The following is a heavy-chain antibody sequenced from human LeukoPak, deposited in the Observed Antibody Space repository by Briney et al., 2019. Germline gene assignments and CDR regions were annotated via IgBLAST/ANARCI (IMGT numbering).Heavy chain of an antibody. J-gene: IGHJ4*02. V-gene: IGHV3-48*01. CDR1: GFTFSSYH. CDR2: IHSTSGSI. Sequence: PGGSLRLSCAASGFTFSSYHMNWVRQAPGKGLEWLSYIHSTSGSIHYADSVRGRLTISRDNAKNSLYLQMNSLRAEDTAVYYCSRVVQDVTGADYWGQGTLVIVSS. CDR3: SRVVQDVTGADY. D-gene: IGHD3-9*01.